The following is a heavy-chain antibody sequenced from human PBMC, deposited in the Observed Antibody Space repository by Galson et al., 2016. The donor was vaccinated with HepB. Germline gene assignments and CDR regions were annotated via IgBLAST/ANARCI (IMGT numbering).Heavy chain of an antibody. CDR2: ISPEGGST. Sequence: SLRLSCAGSGFTFSSYGLHWVRQAPGKGLEYISAISPEGGSTYHADSVKGRFIISRDNSKNTLNLQMSSLRLEDTAVYYCTMRSSSRTGFDCWGQGTLVTVSS. D-gene: IGHD6-6*01. V-gene: IGHV3-64D*06. CDR3: TMRSSSRTGFDC. CDR1: GFTFSSYG. J-gene: IGHJ4*02.